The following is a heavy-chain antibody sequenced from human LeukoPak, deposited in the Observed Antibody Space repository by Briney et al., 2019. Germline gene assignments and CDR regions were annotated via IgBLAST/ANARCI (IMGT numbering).Heavy chain of an antibody. Sequence: SETLSLTCTVSGGSISSYYWSWIRQPPGKGLEWIGYIYHSGSTNYNPSLKSRVTISVDTSKNQFSLKLSSVTAADTAVYYCARVNRYYDSSGLDYWGQGTLVTVSS. CDR2: IYHSGST. D-gene: IGHD3-22*01. V-gene: IGHV4-59*01. J-gene: IGHJ4*02. CDR1: GGSISSYY. CDR3: ARVNRYYDSSGLDY.